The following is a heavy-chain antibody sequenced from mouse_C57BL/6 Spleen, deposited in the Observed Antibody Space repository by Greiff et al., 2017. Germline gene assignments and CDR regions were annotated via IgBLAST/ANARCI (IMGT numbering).Heavy chain of an antibody. CDR1: GYSITSGYY. J-gene: IGHJ3*01. D-gene: IGHD2-2*01. CDR3: ARGDGYDDGSWFAY. CDR2: ISYDGSN. V-gene: IGHV3-6*01. Sequence: EVHLVESGPGLVKPSQSLSLTCSVTGYSITSGYYWNWIRQFPGNKLEWMGYISYDGSNNYNPSLKYRISITRDTSKNQFFLKLNSVTTEDTATYYCARGDGYDDGSWFAYWGQGTLVTVSA.